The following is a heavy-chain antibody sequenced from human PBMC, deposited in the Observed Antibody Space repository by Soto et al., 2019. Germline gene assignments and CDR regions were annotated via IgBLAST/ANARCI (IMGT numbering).Heavy chain of an antibody. CDR1: GYTFTSYA. CDR3: ASLRHSPSYYYYYGMDV. V-gene: IGHV1-3*01. D-gene: IGHD5-18*01. CDR2: INAGNGNT. J-gene: IGHJ6*02. Sequence: ASVEVSCKASGYTFTSYAMRWVRQAPGQRLEWMGWINAGNGNTKYSQKFQGRVTITRDTSASTAYMELSSLRSEDTAVYYCASLRHSPSYYYYYGMDVWGQGTTVTVSS.